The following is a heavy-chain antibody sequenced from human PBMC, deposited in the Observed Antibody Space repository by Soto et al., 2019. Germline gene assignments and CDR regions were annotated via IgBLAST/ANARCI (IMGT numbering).Heavy chain of an antibody. Sequence: PSATLSLTCAVYGGSFSGYYWSWIRQPPGKGLEWIGEINHSGSTYYNPSLKSRVTISVDTSKNQFSLKLSSVTAADTAVYYCVRDPAMGYCSSTSCYASLFGYWGQGTLVTVSS. D-gene: IGHD2-2*01. CDR1: GGSFSGYY. J-gene: IGHJ4*02. CDR2: INHSGST. CDR3: VRDPAMGYCSSTSCYASLFGY. V-gene: IGHV4-34*09.